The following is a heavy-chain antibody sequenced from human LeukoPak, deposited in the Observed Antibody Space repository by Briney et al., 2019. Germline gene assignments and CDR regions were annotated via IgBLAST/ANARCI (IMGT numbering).Heavy chain of an antibody. CDR3: AKVGRYCSGGSCYEEENAFDI. CDR1: GFTFSSYW. CDR2: ISGSGGST. D-gene: IGHD2-15*01. Sequence: PGGSLRLSCAASGFTFSSYWMSWVRQAPGKGLEWVSAISGSGGSTYYADSVKGRFTISRDNSKNTLYLQMNSLRAEDTAVYYCAKVGRYCSGGSCYEEENAFDIWGQGTMVTVSS. V-gene: IGHV3-23*01. J-gene: IGHJ3*02.